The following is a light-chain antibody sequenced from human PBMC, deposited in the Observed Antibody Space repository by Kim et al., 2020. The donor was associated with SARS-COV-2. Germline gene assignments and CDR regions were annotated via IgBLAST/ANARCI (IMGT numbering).Light chain of an antibody. Sequence: GKTVTLSCTRSRGGIASNYVQWYQLRPGSSPTTVIFEDNQRPTGVSTRFSGSIDSSSNSAFLTISGLRPEDEADYFCQSYVGNDRVFGGGTQLTVL. CDR1: RGGIASNY. CDR3: QSYVGNDRV. CDR2: EDN. J-gene: IGLJ3*02. V-gene: IGLV6-57*01.